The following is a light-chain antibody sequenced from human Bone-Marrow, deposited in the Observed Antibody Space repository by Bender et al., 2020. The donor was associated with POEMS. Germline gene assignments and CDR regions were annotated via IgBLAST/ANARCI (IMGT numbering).Light chain of an antibody. V-gene: IGLV2-23*01. CDR2: DDT. J-gene: IGLJ2*01. Sequence: QSALTQPASVSGSPGQSITISCTGTSTDLGSYNLVSWYQQHPGKAPKLIIYDDTKRSSGSSLRLSANKAGNAACLTISAHQAEDEAEYCCSSYVGSDVCVFGGGTKLTVL. CDR1: STDLGSYNL. CDR3: SSYVGSDVCV.